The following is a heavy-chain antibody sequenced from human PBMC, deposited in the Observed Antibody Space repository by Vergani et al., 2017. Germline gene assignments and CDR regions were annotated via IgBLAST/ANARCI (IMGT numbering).Heavy chain of an antibody. D-gene: IGHD1-7*01. CDR2: ISSSSITI. J-gene: IGHJ4*02. V-gene: IGHV3-48*01. CDR1: GFTFSSYS. CDR3: ATETGTTGGFDY. Sequence: EVQLVESGGDLVQPGGSLRLSCAASGFTFSSYSMNWVRQAPGKGLEWVSYISSSSITIYYVDSVKGRFTVSRDNVKNSLHLQMNSLRAEDTAVYYCATETGTTGGFDYWGQGTLVTVSS.